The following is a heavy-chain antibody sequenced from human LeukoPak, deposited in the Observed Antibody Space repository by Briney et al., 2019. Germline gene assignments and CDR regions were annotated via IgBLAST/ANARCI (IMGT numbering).Heavy chain of an antibody. J-gene: IGHJ5*02. CDR3: ARGVRGVVVVPAARIRFDP. CDR2: INHSGST. CDR1: GGSFSGYY. V-gene: IGHV4-34*01. D-gene: IGHD2-2*01. Sequence: SETLSLTCAVYGGSFSGYYWSWIRQPPGKGLEWIGEINHSGSTNYNPSLKSRVTISVDTSKNQFSLKPSSVTAADTAVYYCARGVRGVVVVPAARIRFDPWGQGTLVTVSS.